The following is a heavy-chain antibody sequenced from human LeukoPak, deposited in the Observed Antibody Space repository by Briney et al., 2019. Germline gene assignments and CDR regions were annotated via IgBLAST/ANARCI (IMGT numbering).Heavy chain of an antibody. Sequence: SETLSLTCAVYGGSFSGYYWSWIRQPPGKGLEWIGEINHSGSTNYNPSLKSRVTISVDTSKNQFSLKLSSVTAADTAVYYCARDGYSMVRGVIPSNWFDPWGQGTLVTVSS. CDR2: INHSGST. D-gene: IGHD3-10*01. V-gene: IGHV4-34*01. J-gene: IGHJ5*02. CDR3: ARDGYSMVRGVIPSNWFDP. CDR1: GGSFSGYY.